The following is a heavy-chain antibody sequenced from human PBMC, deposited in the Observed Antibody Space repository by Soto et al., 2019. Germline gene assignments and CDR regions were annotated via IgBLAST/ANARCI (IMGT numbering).Heavy chain of an antibody. V-gene: IGHV3-53*05. CDR2: IYSGGST. J-gene: IGHJ4*02. CDR3: AKDHRDPSGSYHSASDY. Sequence: GGSLRLSCAASGFTVSNNYMSWVRQAPGKGLEWVSVIYSGGSTYYADSVKGRFTISRDNSKNTLYLQMNSLRAEDTAVYYCAKDHRDPSGSYHSASDYWGQGTLVTVSS. D-gene: IGHD1-26*01. CDR1: GFTVSNNY.